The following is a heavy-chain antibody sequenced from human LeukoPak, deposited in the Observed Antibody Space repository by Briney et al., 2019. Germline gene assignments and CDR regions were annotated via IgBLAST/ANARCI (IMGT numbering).Heavy chain of an antibody. J-gene: IGHJ3*02. CDR3: ARGFQYCSSTSCYGDAFDI. CDR2: IYYSGST. V-gene: IGHV4-30-4*08. CDR1: GGSISSGDYY. D-gene: IGHD2-2*01. Sequence: PSETLSLTCTVSGGSISSGDYYWSWIRQPPGKGLEWIGYIYYSGSTYYNPSLKSRVTISVDTSKNQFSLKLSSVTAADTAVYYCARGFQYCSSTSCYGDAFDIWGQGTMVTVSS.